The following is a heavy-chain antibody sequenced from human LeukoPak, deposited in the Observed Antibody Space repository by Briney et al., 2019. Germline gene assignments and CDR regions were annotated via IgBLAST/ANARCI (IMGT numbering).Heavy chain of an antibody. D-gene: IGHD5-18*01. Sequence: GESLKISCKGSGYSFTSYWIGWVRQIPGKGLEWMGIIYPGDSDTRYSPSFQGQVTISADKSISTAYLQWSSLKASDTAMYYCARHVDTAMPSTFGWFDPWGQGTLVTVSS. J-gene: IGHJ5*02. V-gene: IGHV5-51*01. CDR3: ARHVDTAMPSTFGWFDP. CDR2: IYPGDSDT. CDR1: GYSFTSYW.